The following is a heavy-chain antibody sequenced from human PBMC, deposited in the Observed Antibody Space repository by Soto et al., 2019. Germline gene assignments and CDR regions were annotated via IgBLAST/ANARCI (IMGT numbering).Heavy chain of an antibody. Sequence: PGGSLILSCAASGFTFSSYWMSWVRQAPGKGLEWVANIKQDGSEKYYVDSVKGRFTISRDNAKNSLYLQMNSLRAEDTAVYYCARGPTSYGDYVFDYWGQGTLVTVSS. CDR2: IKQDGSEK. CDR3: ARGPTSYGDYVFDY. J-gene: IGHJ4*02. D-gene: IGHD4-17*01. CDR1: GFTFSSYW. V-gene: IGHV3-7*01.